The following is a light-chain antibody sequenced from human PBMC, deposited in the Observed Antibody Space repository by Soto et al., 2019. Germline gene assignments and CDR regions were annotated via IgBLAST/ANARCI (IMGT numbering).Light chain of an antibody. J-gene: IGKJ1*01. Sequence: DIQITQSPSTLSVTVGDRVTLTFRDSQSSRRWLAWYQQEPGKARKLLIYGASSLESGVPSRFSGSGSGTEFTLPISSLQSDDFATYYCQQYNSYRPFGRGTKV. CDR2: GAS. CDR1: QSSRRW. V-gene: IGKV1-5*01. CDR3: QQYNSYRP.